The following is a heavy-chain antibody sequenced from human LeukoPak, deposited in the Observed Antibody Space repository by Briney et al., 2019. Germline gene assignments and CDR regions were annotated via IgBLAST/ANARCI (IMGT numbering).Heavy chain of an antibody. Sequence: PGGSLRLSCAASGFTFDDYAMHWVRQAPGKGLEWASGISWNSGSIGYADSVKGRFTISRDNAKNSLYLQMNSLRAEDTALYYCAKAPYYDILTGADYWGQGTLVTVSS. CDR2: ISWNSGSI. D-gene: IGHD3-9*01. CDR1: GFTFDDYA. V-gene: IGHV3-9*01. J-gene: IGHJ4*02. CDR3: AKAPYYDILTGADY.